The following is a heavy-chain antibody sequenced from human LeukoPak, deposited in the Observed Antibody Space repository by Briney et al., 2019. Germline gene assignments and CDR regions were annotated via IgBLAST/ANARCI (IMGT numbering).Heavy chain of an antibody. J-gene: IGHJ6*03. D-gene: IGHD6-13*01. CDR3: ANFVGSSSWYTYYYYYMDV. CDR1: GFTFSSYA. CDR2: ISSSGDRT. Sequence: PGGSLRLSCAASGFTFSSYAMNWVRQAPGKGLEWVSSISSSGDRTYYADSVKGRFTISRDNSKNTLYLQMNSLRAEDTAVYYCANFVGSSSWYTYYYYYMDVWGKGTTVTISS. V-gene: IGHV3-23*01.